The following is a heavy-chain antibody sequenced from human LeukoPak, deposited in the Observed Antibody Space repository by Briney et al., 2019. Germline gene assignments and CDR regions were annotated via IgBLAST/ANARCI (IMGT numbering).Heavy chain of an antibody. J-gene: IGHJ3*02. CDR2: IYYSGST. Sequence: TPSETLSLTCTVSGGSISSYYWSWIRQPPGKGLEWIGYIYYSGSTNYNPSLKSRVTISVDTSKNQFSLKLSSVTAADTAVYYCARDGGAYYYDSSGYVLRAFDIWGQGTMVTVSS. V-gene: IGHV4-59*01. CDR3: ARDGGAYYYDSSGYVLRAFDI. CDR1: GGSISSYY. D-gene: IGHD3-22*01.